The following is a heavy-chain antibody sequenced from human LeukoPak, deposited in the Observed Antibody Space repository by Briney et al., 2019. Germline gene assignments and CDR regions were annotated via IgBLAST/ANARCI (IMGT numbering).Heavy chain of an antibody. CDR3: ARGGNALDY. V-gene: IGHV4-34*01. CDR2: INHSGST. D-gene: IGHD4-23*01. J-gene: IGHJ4*02. CDR1: GGSFSGYY. Sequence: SETLSLTCAVYGGSFSGYYWNWIRQPPGKGLEWIGEINHSGSTNYNPSLKSRVTISVDTSKNQFSLKLSSVTAADTAVYYCARGGNALDYWGQGTLVTVSS.